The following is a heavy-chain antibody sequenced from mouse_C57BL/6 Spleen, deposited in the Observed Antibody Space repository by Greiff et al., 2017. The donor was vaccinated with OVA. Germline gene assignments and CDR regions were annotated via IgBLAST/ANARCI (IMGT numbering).Heavy chain of an antibody. D-gene: IGHD1-1*01. CDR1: GYSITSGYY. J-gene: IGHJ2*01. Sequence: EVQLQQSGPGLVKPSQSLSLTCSVTGYSITSGYYWNWIRQFPGNKLEWMGYISYDGSNNYNPSLKNRISITRDTSKNQFFLKLNSVTTEDTATYYCARDGTTVVGGYFDYWGQGTTLTVSS. V-gene: IGHV3-6*01. CDR2: ISYDGSN. CDR3: ARDGTTVVGGYFDY.